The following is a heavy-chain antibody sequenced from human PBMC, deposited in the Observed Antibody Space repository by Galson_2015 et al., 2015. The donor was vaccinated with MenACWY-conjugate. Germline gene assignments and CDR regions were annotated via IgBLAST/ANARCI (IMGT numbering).Heavy chain of an antibody. D-gene: IGHD1-1*01. CDR2: ISESGGFT. CDR1: GFTFNNYA. CDR3: AKEDNNNWYTFDY. V-gene: IGHV3-23*01. J-gene: IGHJ4*02. Sequence: LRLSCADSGFTFNNYALSWVRQAPGKGLEWVSAISESGGFTKYTDSVKGRFTISRDNSKNTLYLQMNSLRAEDTAIYYCAKEDNNNWYTFDYWGQGTLVTVSS.